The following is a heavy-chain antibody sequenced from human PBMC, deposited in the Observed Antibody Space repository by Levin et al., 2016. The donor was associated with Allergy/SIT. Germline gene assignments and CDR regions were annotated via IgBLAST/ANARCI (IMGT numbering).Heavy chain of an antibody. Sequence: ASVKVSCKASGYTFTSYGISWVRQAPGQGLEWMGWISAYNGNTNYAQKLQGRVTMTTDTSTSTAYMELRSLRSDDTAVYYCARDGDIVVVPAAIIYYYGMDVWGQGTTVTVSS. J-gene: IGHJ6*02. CDR3: ARDGDIVVVPAAIIYYYGMDV. V-gene: IGHV1-18*04. D-gene: IGHD2-2*01. CDR2: ISAYNGNT. CDR1: GYTFTSYG.